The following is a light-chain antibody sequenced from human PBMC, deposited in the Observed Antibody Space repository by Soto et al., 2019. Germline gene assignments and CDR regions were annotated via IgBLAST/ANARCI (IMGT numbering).Light chain of an antibody. CDR3: QQGYNTPRT. V-gene: IGKV1-39*01. CDR1: QTISNY. J-gene: IGKJ1*01. CDR2: AAS. Sequence: DIQTTQSPSSLSASVGDRVTITCRASQTISNYLNWYQQKPGKAPKLLIYAASSLQSGVPSRFSGSGSGTDFTLTISSLQPEDFATYYCQQGYNTPRTFGQGTKVDIK.